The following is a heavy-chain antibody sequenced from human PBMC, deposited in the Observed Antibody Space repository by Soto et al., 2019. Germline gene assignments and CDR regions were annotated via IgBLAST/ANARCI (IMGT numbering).Heavy chain of an antibody. CDR3: ARDRYCSGSSCWPGDAFDI. V-gene: IGHV4-31*03. CDR2: VYYSGST. D-gene: IGHD2-15*01. CDR1: GVSVRSIHYY. J-gene: IGHJ3*02. Sequence: QVQLQESGPGLVKPSQTLSLTCTVSGVSVRSIHYYWSWIRQHPGKGLEWTGYVYYSGSTYYNPSLKSRVTISMDTSKNQFSLKLTSVTAADSAVYYCARDRYCSGSSCWPGDAFDIWAQGTMVIVSS.